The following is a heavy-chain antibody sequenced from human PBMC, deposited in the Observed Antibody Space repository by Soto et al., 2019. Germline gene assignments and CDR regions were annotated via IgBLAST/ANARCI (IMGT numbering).Heavy chain of an antibody. CDR1: RFTFNSYA. D-gene: IGHD4-17*01. V-gene: IGHV3-23*01. Sequence: QPGGSLRLSCAASRFTFNSYAMSWVRQAPGKGLEWVSGISGTGGSTYYADSVKGRFTISRDNAKNSLYLQMNSLRAEDTAVYYCARERSDYGDYFDYWGQGTLVTVSS. J-gene: IGHJ4*02. CDR2: ISGTGGST. CDR3: ARERSDYGDYFDY.